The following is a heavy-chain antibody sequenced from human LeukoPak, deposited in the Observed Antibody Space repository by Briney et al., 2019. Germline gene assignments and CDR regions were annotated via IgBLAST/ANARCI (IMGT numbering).Heavy chain of an antibody. CDR1: GYTFTSYD. D-gene: IGHD2-15*01. CDR2: MNPNSGNT. J-gene: IGHJ5*02. CDR3: AGEGYGGGGSCYSSCFDP. Sequence: GASVKVSCKASGYTFTSYDINWVRQATGQGLEWMGWMNPNSGNTGYAQKFQGRVTMTRNTSISTAYMELSSLRSEDTAVYYWAGEGYGGGGSCYSSCFDPWGRGPRVTVSS. V-gene: IGHV1-8*01.